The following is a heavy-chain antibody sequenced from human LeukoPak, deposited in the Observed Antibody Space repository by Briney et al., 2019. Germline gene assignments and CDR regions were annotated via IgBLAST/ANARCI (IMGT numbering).Heavy chain of an antibody. CDR2: ISWNSGSI. CDR3: KKNKGGGNATYYYSRNV. J-gene: IGHJ6*03. D-gene: IGHD3-16*01. CDR1: GFTFDDYA. V-gene: IGHV3-9*01. Sequence: GRSLRLSCAASGFTFDDYAMHWVRQAPGKGLEWVSGISWNSGSIGYADSVKGRFTISRDNAKNSLYLQMNSLRAEDTALYYCKKNKGGGNATYYYSRNVGGKGPPVT.